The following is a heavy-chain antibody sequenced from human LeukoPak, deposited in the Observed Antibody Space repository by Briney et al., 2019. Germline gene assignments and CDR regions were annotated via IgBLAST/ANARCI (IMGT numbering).Heavy chain of an antibody. Sequence: GGSLRLSGAASGFPVSGNYMSWVRQAPGKGLEWVSVIYGGGTTYYTDSVKGRFTICRDNSKNTVYVQMNNLRAEDTAVYYCVRGWDYWGQGTLVTVSS. J-gene: IGHJ4*02. CDR3: VRGWDY. CDR1: GFPVSGNY. CDR2: IYGGGTT. D-gene: IGHD2-15*01. V-gene: IGHV3-66*01.